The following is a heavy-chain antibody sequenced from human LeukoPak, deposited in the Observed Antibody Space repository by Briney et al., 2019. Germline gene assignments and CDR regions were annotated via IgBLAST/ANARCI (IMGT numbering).Heavy chain of an antibody. CDR3: ARGEQQLFPFDY. CDR1: GFTFSSYE. CDR2: ISSSGSTI. D-gene: IGHD6-13*01. J-gene: IGHJ4*02. Sequence: GGSLRLSCAASGFTFSSYEMNWVRQAPGKGLEWVPYISSSGSTIYYADSVKGRFTISRDNAKNSLYLQMNSLRAEDTAVYYCARGEQQLFPFDYWGQGTLVTVSS. V-gene: IGHV3-48*03.